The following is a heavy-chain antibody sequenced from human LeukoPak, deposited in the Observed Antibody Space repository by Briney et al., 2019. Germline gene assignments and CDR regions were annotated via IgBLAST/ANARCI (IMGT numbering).Heavy chain of an antibody. J-gene: IGHJ4*02. CDR1: GLTFSSYA. CDR2: ISGSGGST. V-gene: IGHV3-23*01. D-gene: IGHD3-22*01. CDR3: AKGYTMIVVVIPYYFDY. Sequence: GGSLRLFCAASGLTFSSYAMSWVRQAPGKGLEWVSAISGSGGSTYYADSVKGRFTISRDNSKNTLYLQMNSLRAEDTAVYYCAKGYTMIVVVIPYYFDYWGQGTLVTVSS.